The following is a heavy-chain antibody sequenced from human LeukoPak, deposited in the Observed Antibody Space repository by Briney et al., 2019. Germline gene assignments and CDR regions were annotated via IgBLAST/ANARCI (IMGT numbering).Heavy chain of an antibody. Sequence: PGGSLRLSCAASGFTFSSYAMTWVRQAPGKGLEWVSTISGSGGSTYNADSVKGRFTISRDNSKNTLYLQMNSLRAEDTAVYYCARARAVAGLYYFDYWGQGTLVTVSS. CDR2: ISGSGGST. J-gene: IGHJ4*02. D-gene: IGHD6-19*01. CDR3: ARARAVAGLYYFDY. CDR1: GFTFSSYA. V-gene: IGHV3-23*01.